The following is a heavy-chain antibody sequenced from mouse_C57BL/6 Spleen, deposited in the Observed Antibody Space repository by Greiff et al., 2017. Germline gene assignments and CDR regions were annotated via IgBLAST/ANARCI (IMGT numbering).Heavy chain of an antibody. V-gene: IGHV6-3*01. CDR2: IRLKSDNYAT. J-gene: IGHJ2*01. Sequence: EVKLVESGGGLVQPGGSMKLSCVASGFTFSNYWVNWVRQSPEKGLEWVAQIRLKSDNYATHYAESVKGRFTISRDDSKSSVYLQMNNLRAEDTGIYYCTRGSAYFDYWGQGTTLTVSS. CDR1: GFTFSNYW. CDR3: TRGSAYFDY.